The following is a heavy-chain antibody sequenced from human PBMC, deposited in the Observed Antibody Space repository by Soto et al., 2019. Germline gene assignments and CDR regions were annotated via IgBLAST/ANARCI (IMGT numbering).Heavy chain of an antibody. Sequence: SETLSLTCTVSGGSISSYYWSWIRQPPGKGLEWIGYIYYSGSTNYNPSLKSRVTISVDTSKNQFSLKLSSVTAADTAVYYCASLPRGWLQFRYFQHWGQGTPVTVS. CDR2: IYYSGST. D-gene: IGHD5-12*01. V-gene: IGHV4-59*01. CDR1: GGSISSYY. CDR3: ASLPRGWLQFRYFQH. J-gene: IGHJ1*01.